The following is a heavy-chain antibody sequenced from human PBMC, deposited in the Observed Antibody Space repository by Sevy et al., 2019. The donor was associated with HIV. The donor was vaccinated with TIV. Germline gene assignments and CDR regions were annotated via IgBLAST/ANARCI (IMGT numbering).Heavy chain of an antibody. V-gene: IGHV1-24*01. D-gene: IGHD3-22*01. J-gene: IGHJ4*02. Sequence: ASVKVSCKVSGYTLNKLSMHCVRQAPGKGLEWMGRFDPEDGETFYAQKFQGRVTMTEDTSTDAAYMELTILRSEDTAVYYCATTKDNYESRGPPFDYWGQGTLVTVSS. CDR1: GYTLNKLS. CDR3: ATTKDNYESRGPPFDY. CDR2: FDPEDGET.